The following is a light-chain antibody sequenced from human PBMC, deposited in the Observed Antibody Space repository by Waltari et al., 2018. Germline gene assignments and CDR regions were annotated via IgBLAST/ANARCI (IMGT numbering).Light chain of an antibody. Sequence: QSALTQPRSVSGSPGQSVTISCTGTSSDVGGYNYVSWYQQHPGKAPKLMIYDVSKRPSGVPDRCSGAKSGKTAALTISGLQAEDEAEYYCCSYAGIYTFDWVFSGGTKLTVL. CDR3: CSYAGIYTFDWV. CDR1: SSDVGGYNY. J-gene: IGLJ3*02. V-gene: IGLV2-11*01. CDR2: DVS.